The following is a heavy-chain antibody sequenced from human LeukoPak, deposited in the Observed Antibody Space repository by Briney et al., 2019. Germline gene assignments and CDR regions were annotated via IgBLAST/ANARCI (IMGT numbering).Heavy chain of an antibody. CDR2: INHSGST. CDR3: ARRRYYGSGSYYKVFDY. D-gene: IGHD3-10*01. J-gene: IGHJ4*02. CDR1: GGSFSGYY. Sequence: SETLSLTCAVYGGSFSGYYWSWIRQPPGKGLEWIEEINHSGSTNYNPSLKSRVTISVDTSKNQFSLKLSSVTAADTAVYYCARRRYYGSGSYYKVFDYWGQGTLVTVSS. V-gene: IGHV4-34*01.